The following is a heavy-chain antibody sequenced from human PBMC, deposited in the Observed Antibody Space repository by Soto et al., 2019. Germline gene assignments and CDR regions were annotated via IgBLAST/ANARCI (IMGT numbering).Heavy chain of an antibody. CDR3: ANEGYGGNHDY. V-gene: IGHV3-30*18. Sequence: GGSLRLSCAASGFTFSSYGMHWVRQAPGKGLEWVAVISYDGSNKYYADSVKGRFTISRDNSKNTLYLQMNSLRAEDTAVYYCANEGYGGNHDYWGQGTLVTVSS. J-gene: IGHJ4*02. D-gene: IGHD2-15*01. CDR2: ISYDGSNK. CDR1: GFTFSSYG.